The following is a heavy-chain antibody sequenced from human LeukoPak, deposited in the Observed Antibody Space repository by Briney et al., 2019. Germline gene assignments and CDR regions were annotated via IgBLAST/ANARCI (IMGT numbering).Heavy chain of an antibody. J-gene: IGHJ4*02. Sequence: PGTSLRLSCAASGFTFSSYGMHWVRQAPGKGLEWLAVIWYDGTNIYYADSVKGRFAISRDNSKNTLYLQMNSLRAEDTAVYYCARARNNYDSSSYSALDYWGQGTLVTVSS. CDR2: IWYDGTNI. D-gene: IGHD3-22*01. V-gene: IGHV3-33*01. CDR3: ARARNNYDSSSYSALDY. CDR1: GFTFSSYG.